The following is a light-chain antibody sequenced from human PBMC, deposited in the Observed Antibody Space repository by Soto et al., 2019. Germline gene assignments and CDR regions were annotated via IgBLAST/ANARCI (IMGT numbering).Light chain of an antibody. V-gene: IGLV8-61*01. CDR2: STN. J-gene: IGLJ3*02. CDR3: VLYLGGGIWV. CDR1: SGSVSTDSF. Sequence: QTVVTQEPSFSVSPGGTVTLTCGLSSGSVSTDSFPSWFQQTPGQAPRTLMYSTNIRSSGVPDRFSGSMLGDKAALTITGAQAEDEFEYYRVLYLGGGIWVFGGGTKLTVL.